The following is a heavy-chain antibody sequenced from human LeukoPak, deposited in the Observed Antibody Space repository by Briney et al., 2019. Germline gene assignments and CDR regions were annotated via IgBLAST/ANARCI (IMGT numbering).Heavy chain of an antibody. Sequence: GASVKVSCKASGGTFSSYAISWVRQAPGQGLGWMGRIIPIFGTANYAQKFQGRVTITTDESTSTAYMELSSLRSEDTAVYYCARVVGSGSYSDYWGQGTLVTVSS. CDR1: GGTFSSYA. CDR2: IIPIFGTA. J-gene: IGHJ4*02. CDR3: ARVVGSGSYSDY. V-gene: IGHV1-69*05. D-gene: IGHD3-10*01.